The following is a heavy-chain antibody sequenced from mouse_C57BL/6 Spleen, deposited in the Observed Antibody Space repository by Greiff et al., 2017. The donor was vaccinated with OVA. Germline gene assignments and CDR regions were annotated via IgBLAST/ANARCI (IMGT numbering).Heavy chain of an antibody. CDR2: ISNGGGST. J-gene: IGHJ3*01. CDR1: GFTFSDYY. V-gene: IGHV5-12*01. Sequence: EVKVVESGGGLVQPGGSLKLSCAASGFTFSDYYLYWVRQTPEKRLEWVAYISNGGGSTYYPDTVKGRFTISRDNAKNTLYLQMSRLKSEDTAMYYCARGPNGYWGQGTLVTVSA. CDR3: ARGPNGY.